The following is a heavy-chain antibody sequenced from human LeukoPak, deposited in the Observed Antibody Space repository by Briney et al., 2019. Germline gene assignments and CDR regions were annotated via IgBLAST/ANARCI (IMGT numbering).Heavy chain of an antibody. D-gene: IGHD2-2*01. J-gene: IGHJ3*02. CDR2: LYSGGSS. CDR3: ARDATLIVVVPAAIEGAFDI. Sequence: GGSLRLSCAASGVSVSSDYMSWVRQAPGKGLECVSLLYSGGSSHYTGSVKGRFTISRDKSKNMVFLQMNSLRAEDTAVYYCARDATLIVVVPAAIEGAFDIWGQGTMVTVSS. CDR1: GVSVSSDY. V-gene: IGHV3-66*01.